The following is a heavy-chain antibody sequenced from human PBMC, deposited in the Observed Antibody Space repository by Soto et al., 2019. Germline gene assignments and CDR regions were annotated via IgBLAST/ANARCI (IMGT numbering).Heavy chain of an antibody. Sequence: GGSLRLSCAASGFTFSSYAMSWVRQAPGKGLEWVSAISGSGGSTYYADSVKGRFTISRDNSKNTLYLQMNSLRAEDTAVYYCAKCLGEVVAAERYYYYYYGMDVWGQGTTVTVCS. CDR3: AKCLGEVVAAERYYYYYYGMDV. V-gene: IGHV3-23*01. CDR2: ISGSGGST. D-gene: IGHD2-15*01. CDR1: GFTFSSYA. J-gene: IGHJ6*02.